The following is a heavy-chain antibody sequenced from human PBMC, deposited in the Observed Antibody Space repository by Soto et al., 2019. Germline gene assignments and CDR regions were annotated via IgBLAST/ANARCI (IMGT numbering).Heavy chain of an antibody. Sequence: GGSLRLSCAASGFTFSSYWMSWVRQAPGKGLEWVANIKQDGSEKYYVDSVKGRFTISRDNAKNSLYLQMNSLRAEDTAVYYCARAPLGYYDSSGPFDYWGQGTLVTVSS. CDR3: ARAPLGYYDSSGPFDY. CDR1: GFTFSSYW. J-gene: IGHJ4*02. D-gene: IGHD3-22*01. V-gene: IGHV3-7*03. CDR2: IKQDGSEK.